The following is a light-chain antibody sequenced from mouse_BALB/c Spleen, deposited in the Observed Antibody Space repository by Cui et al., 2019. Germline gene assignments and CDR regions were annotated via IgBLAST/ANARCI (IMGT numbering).Light chain of an antibody. CDR1: GNIHNY. CDR2: NAK. CDR3: QHFWSTPPT. Sequence: DIPMTQSPASLSASVGETVTITCRASGNIHNYLEWYQQKQGKSPQLLVYNAKTLADGVPSRFSGSGSGTQYSLKINSLQPEDFGSYYCQHFWSTPPTFGGGTKLEIK. V-gene: IGKV12-41*01. J-gene: IGKJ1*01.